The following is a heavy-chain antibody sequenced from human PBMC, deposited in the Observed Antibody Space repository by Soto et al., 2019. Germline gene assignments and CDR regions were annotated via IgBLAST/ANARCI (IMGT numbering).Heavy chain of an antibody. CDR3: ARYIPARNWFGP. CDR1: GGSISSYY. D-gene: IGHD6-6*01. Sequence: QVQLQESGPGLVKPSETLSLTCTVSGGSISSYYWSWIRQPPGKGLEWIGYIYYSGSTNYNPSLKSRFTIPVDTSKNHFSLKLSSVTAADAAVYYCARYIPARNWFGPWGQGTLVTVSS. CDR2: IYYSGST. V-gene: IGHV4-59*01. J-gene: IGHJ5*02.